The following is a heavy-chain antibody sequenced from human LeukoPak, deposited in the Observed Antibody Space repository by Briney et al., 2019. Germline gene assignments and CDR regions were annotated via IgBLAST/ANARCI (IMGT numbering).Heavy chain of an antibody. CDR2: IYPGDSDT. Sequence: GESLDISLKGSGYSFTIYWIGGVRQMPGKGRELLGIIYPGDSDTRYSPSFQGQVTISADKSISTACLQWSSLKASGTAMYYCARLSSREDYGMDVWGQGTTVTVSS. CDR3: ARLSSREDYGMDV. CDR1: GYSFTIYW. D-gene: IGHD6-6*01. V-gene: IGHV5-51*01. J-gene: IGHJ6*02.